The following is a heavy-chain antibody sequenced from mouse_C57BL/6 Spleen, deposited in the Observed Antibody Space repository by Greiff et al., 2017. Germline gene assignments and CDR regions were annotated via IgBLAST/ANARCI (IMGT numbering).Heavy chain of an antibody. Sequence: VQLVESGPGLVAPSQSLSITCTVSGISLTSYAISWVRQPPGTGLGVLGVIWTGGGTNYNSALKSRLSISKYNSKSQVFLKMNSLQTDDTARYYCARGGDWFAYWGQGTLVTVSA. CDR1: GISLTSYA. CDR2: IWTGGGT. V-gene: IGHV2-9-1*01. J-gene: IGHJ3*01. CDR3: ARGGDWFAY.